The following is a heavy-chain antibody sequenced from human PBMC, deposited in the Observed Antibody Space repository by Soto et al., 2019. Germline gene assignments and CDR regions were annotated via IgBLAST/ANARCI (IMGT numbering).Heavy chain of an antibody. J-gene: IGHJ4*02. CDR2: IYWDDDK. V-gene: IGHV2-5*02. CDR1: GFSLITSGVG. Sequence: QITLKEAGPTLVKPTQTLTLTCSFSGFSLITSGVGVGWIRQPPGKALEWLALIYWDDDKGYSTSLKSRLTIPKDTSRNQVVLTMTTMDPADTATYYCAHTMAPRIFDYWGQGTLVTVSS. CDR3: AHTMAPRIFDY.